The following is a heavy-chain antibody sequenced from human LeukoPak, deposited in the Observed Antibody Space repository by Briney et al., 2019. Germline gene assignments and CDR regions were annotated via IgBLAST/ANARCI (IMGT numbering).Heavy chain of an antibody. CDR1: GDSISSRTYY. CDR2: IYYSGST. CDR3: ARLRMATVTEYYFDS. J-gene: IGHJ4*02. Sequence: PSETLSLTCTVSGDSISSRTYYWGWIRQPPGKGLVWIGNIYYSGSTYYNPSLKSRVTISVDTSRDQFSLKLSSVTAADTAVYYCARLRMATVTEYYFDSWGQGTLVTVSS. D-gene: IGHD4-17*01. V-gene: IGHV4-39*01.